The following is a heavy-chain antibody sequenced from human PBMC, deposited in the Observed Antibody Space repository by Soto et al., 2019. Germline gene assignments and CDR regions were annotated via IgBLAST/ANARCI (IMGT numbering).Heavy chain of an antibody. Sequence: GGSLRLSCAASGFTFSSYGMHWVRQAPGKGLEWVAVISYDGSNKYYADSVKGRFTISRDNSKNTLYLQMNSLRAEDTAVYYCVKVWPSLGYCSSTSCFNAFDIWGQGTMVTVSS. CDR2: ISYDGSNK. CDR1: GFTFSSYG. V-gene: IGHV3-30*18. D-gene: IGHD2-2*01. CDR3: VKVWPSLGYCSSTSCFNAFDI. J-gene: IGHJ3*02.